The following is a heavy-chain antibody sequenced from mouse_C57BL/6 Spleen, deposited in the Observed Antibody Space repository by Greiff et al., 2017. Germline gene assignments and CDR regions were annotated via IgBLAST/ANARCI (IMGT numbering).Heavy chain of an antibody. D-gene: IGHD1-1*01. V-gene: IGHV1-82*01. Sequence: VQLQQSGPELVKPGASVKISCKASGYAFSSSWMNWVKQRPGKGLEWIGRIYPGDGDTNYNGKFKGKATLTADKSSSTAYMQLSSLTSEDSAVYFCARGYYGSSYWDFDYWGQGTTLTVSS. CDR1: GYAFSSSW. J-gene: IGHJ2*01. CDR2: IYPGDGDT. CDR3: ARGYYGSSYWDFDY.